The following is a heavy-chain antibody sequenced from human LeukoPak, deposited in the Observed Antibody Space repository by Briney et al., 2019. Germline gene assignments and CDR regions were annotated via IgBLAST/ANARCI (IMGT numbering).Heavy chain of an antibody. V-gene: IGHV1-2*02. CDR3: AILSSWLSILYFDY. J-gene: IGHJ4*02. CDR2: INPNSGGT. CDR1: GYTFTGYY. D-gene: IGHD6-13*01. Sequence: RASVRVSCKASGYTFTGYYMHWVRQAPGQGLEWMGWINPNSGGTNYAQEFQGRVTMTRDTSISTAYMELSRLRSDDTAVYYCAILSSWLSILYFDYWGQGTLVTVSS.